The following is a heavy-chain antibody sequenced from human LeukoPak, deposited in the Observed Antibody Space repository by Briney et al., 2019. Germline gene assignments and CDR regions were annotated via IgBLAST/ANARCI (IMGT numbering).Heavy chain of an antibody. D-gene: IGHD3-10*01. V-gene: IGHV3-11*06. Sequence: NPGGSLRLSCAASGFTFSDYYMSWIRQAPGKGLEWVSYISSSSYTNYADSVKGRFTISRDNAKNSLYLQMNSLRAEDTAVYCCARDDGSGSSPLDYWGQGTLVTVSS. CDR1: GFTFSDYY. J-gene: IGHJ4*02. CDR2: ISSSSYT. CDR3: ARDDGSGSSPLDY.